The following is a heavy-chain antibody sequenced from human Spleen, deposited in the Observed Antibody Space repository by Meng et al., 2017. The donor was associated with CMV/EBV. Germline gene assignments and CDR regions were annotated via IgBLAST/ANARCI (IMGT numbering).Heavy chain of an antibody. D-gene: IGHD1-1*01. J-gene: IGHJ5*02. V-gene: IGHV4-31*02. Sequence: SGGSISSGGYYWSWIRQPPGKGLEWIGYIYYSGSTYYSPSLKSRVTISVDTSKNQFSLKLSSVTAADTAVYYCARALHTGTTNWFDPWGQGTLVTVSS. CDR3: ARALHTGTTNWFDP. CDR1: GGSISSGGYY. CDR2: IYYSGST.